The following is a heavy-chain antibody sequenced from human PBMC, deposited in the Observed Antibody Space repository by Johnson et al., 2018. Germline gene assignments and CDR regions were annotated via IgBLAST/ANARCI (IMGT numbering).Heavy chain of an antibody. V-gene: IGHV1-46*01. D-gene: IGHD3-22*01. CDR2: INPSGGRT. Sequence: QVQLVESGAEVKKPGASVKVSCKASGYTFTSYYMHWVRQAPGPGLEWMGLINPSGGRTSYAQKFQGRVTMTRDTSTSTVYMELSSLRSEDTAVYYCARGSYYYDSSGYLGSFQHWGQGTLVTVSS. CDR3: ARGSYYYDSSGYLGSFQH. J-gene: IGHJ1*01. CDR1: GYTFTSYY.